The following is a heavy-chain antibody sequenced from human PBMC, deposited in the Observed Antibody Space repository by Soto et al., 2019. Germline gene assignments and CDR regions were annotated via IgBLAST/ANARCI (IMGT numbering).Heavy chain of an antibody. CDR3: ARVDDYPDNGFDY. CDR2: ILNDASGH. D-gene: IGHD4-17*01. CDR1: GFTFSRHG. V-gene: IGHV3-33*01. J-gene: IGHJ4*02. Sequence: QVQLVESGGGVVQPGTSLRLSCAASGFTFSRHGMHWVRQTPGKGLEWLAVILNDASGHWYADSVKGRFIISRDNFENTLYLQMNGLRLEDTAMYCCARVDDYPDNGFDYWGQGTLVTVSS.